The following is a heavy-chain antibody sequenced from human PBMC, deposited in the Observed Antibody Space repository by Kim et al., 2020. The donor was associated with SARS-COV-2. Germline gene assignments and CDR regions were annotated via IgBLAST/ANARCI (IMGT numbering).Heavy chain of an antibody. D-gene: IGHD3-22*01. CDR3: AKVVVMDGYNYYYYYAMDV. V-gene: IGHV3-23*01. CDR2: ISGNGINK. CDR1: GFTFDTYA. J-gene: IGHJ6*02. Sequence: GGSLRLSCVASGFTFDTYAMSWVRQAPVKGLEWVSVISGNGINKFYADSVRGRFTISRDNSENTLYLQMNSLRDGDTALYYCAKVVVMDGYNYYYYYAMDVWGQGTAVTVSS.